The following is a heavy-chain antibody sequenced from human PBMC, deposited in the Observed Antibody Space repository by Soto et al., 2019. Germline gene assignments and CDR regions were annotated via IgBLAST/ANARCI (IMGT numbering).Heavy chain of an antibody. D-gene: IGHD3-3*01. V-gene: IGHV3-48*03. CDR1: GFTFSSYE. CDR2: ISSRGSTI. J-gene: IGHJ3*02. CDR3: ARDSRIFGVVTYAFDI. Sequence: GGSLRLSCAASGFTFSSYEMNWVRQAPGKGLEWVSYISSRGSTIYYADSVKGRFTISRDNAKNSLYLQMNSLRAEDTAVYYCARDSRIFGVVTYAFDIWGQGTMVTVSS.